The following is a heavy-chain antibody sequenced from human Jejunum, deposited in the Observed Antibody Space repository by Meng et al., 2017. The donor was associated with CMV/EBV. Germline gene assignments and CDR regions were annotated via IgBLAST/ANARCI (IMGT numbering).Heavy chain of an antibody. V-gene: IGHV3-23*01. CDR3: AKLSGYSYGPPDY. J-gene: IGHJ4*02. Sequence: SGFTFSSYAMSGVRQAPGKGLEWVSAISGSGGSTYYADSVKGRFTISRDNSKNTLYLQMNSLRAEDTAVYYCAKLSGYSYGPPDYWGQGTLVTVSS. CDR1: GFTFSSYA. D-gene: IGHD5-18*01. CDR2: ISGSGGST.